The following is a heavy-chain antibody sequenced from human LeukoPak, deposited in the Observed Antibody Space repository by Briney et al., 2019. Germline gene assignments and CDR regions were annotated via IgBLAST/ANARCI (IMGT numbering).Heavy chain of an antibody. J-gene: IGHJ4*02. CDR1: GYTFTNDG. CDR2: IGAYNGNT. V-gene: IGHV1-18*01. Sequence: ASVKVSCKASGYTFTNDGISWVRQAPGQGLEWMGWIGAYNGNTNYAQRLQGRVTMTTDTSTSTASMELRSLRSDDTAVYYCARSRLTGEFDYWGQGTLVTVSS. D-gene: IGHD7-27*01. CDR3: ARSRLTGEFDY.